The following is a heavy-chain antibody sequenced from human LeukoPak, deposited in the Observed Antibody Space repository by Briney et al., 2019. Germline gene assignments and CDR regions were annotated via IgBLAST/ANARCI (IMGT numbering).Heavy chain of an antibody. CDR2: INTDGSST. J-gene: IGHJ5*02. CDR3: ARAPIVVVPAAIWGWFDP. CDR1: GFTFSSYW. V-gene: IGHV3-74*01. Sequence: GGSLRLSCAASGFTFSSYWMHWVRQAPGKGLVWVSRINTDGSSTSYADSVKGRFTISRDNGKNTLYLQMNSMRAEDTAVYYCARAPIVVVPAAIWGWFDPWGQGNLVTVSS. D-gene: IGHD2-2*02.